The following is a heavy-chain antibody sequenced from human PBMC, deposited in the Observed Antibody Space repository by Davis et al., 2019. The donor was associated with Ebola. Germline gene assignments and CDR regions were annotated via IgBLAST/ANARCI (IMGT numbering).Heavy chain of an antibody. CDR3: AREPTFPCGGDCSDDY. CDR1: GGTFSSYA. CDR2: IIPIFGTA. D-gene: IGHD2-21*02. J-gene: IGHJ4*02. Sequence: SVKVSCKASGGTFSSYAISWVRLAPGQGLEWMGGIIPIFGTANYAQKFQGRVTITADESTSTAYMELRSLTSDDTAIYYCAREPTFPCGGDCSDDYWGPGTLVTVSS. V-gene: IGHV1-69*13.